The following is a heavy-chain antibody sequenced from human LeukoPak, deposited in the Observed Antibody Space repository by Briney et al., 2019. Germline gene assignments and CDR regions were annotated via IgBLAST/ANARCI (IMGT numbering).Heavy chain of an antibody. Sequence: PGGSLRLSCAASGFPFSSFAMSWVRQAPGKGLEWVGFIRSKAYGGTTEYAASVKGRFTISRDDSKSVAYLQMNSLKTEDTAVYYCTRVNDFWSGDNFDYWGQGTLVTVSS. CDR2: IRSKAYGGTT. J-gene: IGHJ4*02. V-gene: IGHV3-49*04. D-gene: IGHD3-3*01. CDR3: TRVNDFWSGDNFDY. CDR1: GFPFSSFA.